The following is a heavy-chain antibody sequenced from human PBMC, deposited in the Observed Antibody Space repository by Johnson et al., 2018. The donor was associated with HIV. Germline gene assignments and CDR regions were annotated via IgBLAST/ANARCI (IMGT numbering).Heavy chain of an antibody. CDR3: AVIAVAGGGAFDI. CDR1: GFTCDDYA. CDR2: ISWNSGSI. D-gene: IGHD6-19*01. J-gene: IGHJ3*02. V-gene: IGHV3-9*01. Sequence: VQLVESGGGLVQPGRSLRLSCAASGFTCDDYAMHWVRQVPGKGLEWVSGISWNSGSIGYADSVKGRFTISRDNAKNYLYVQMNSLRGEDTALYYCAVIAVAGGGAFDIWGQGTMVTVSS.